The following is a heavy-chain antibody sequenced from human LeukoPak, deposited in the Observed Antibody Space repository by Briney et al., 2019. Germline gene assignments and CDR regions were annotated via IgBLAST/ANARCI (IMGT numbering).Heavy chain of an antibody. Sequence: SETLSFTGAVDAGSFSGYCWGWIRQPPGKGLEWIGEINHSASTNYNPSLNNRVTISVDTSKNQFSLKLSSVTAADTAVYYCARAEIGYSSGSGAFDIWGQGTMVTVSS. CDR1: AGSFSGYC. J-gene: IGHJ3*02. V-gene: IGHV4-34*01. CDR3: ARAEIGYSSGSGAFDI. CDR2: INHSAST. D-gene: IGHD6-19*01.